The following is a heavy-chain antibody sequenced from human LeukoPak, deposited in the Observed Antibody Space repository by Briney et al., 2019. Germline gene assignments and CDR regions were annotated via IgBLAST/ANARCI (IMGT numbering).Heavy chain of an antibody. CDR3: AKSALTMVRGVLITVWFDP. CDR1: GYSFTGYY. V-gene: IGHV1-2*02. D-gene: IGHD3-10*01. CDR2: INPNSGDT. Sequence: WASVKVSCKASGYSFTGYYIHWVRQAPGQGLEWMGWINPNSGDTNYAQKFQGRVTMTRDTSISTAYMELSRLRSDDTATYYCAKSALTMVRGVLITVWFDPWGQGTLVTVSS. J-gene: IGHJ5*02.